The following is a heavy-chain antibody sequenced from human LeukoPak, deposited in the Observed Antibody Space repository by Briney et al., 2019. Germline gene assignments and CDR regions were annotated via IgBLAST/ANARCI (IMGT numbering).Heavy chain of an antibody. J-gene: IGHJ5*02. D-gene: IGHD3-16*02. CDR3: ARSLVGEFSWFDT. CDR2: ISYDGNDK. V-gene: IGHV3-30*03. CDR1: GFTFSTYG. Sequence: GRSLSLSCAASGFTFSTYGMHWVRQAPGKGLEWVAVISYDGNDKYFADSVKGRFTISRDNSKSTVYLQMNSLRPEDTAVYYCARSLVGEFSWFDTSGQRNQVTVSS.